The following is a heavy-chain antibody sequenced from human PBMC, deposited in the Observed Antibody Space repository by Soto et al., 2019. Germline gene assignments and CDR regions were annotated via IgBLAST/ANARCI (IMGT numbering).Heavy chain of an antibody. J-gene: IGHJ4*02. D-gene: IGHD1-26*01. CDR2: IWYDGSKK. CDR1: GFTFSNYG. CDR3: ARPHREWDLFTFDY. V-gene: IGHV3-33*01. Sequence: QVQLVESGGGVVQPGRSLRLSCAASGFTFSNYGMHWVRQAPGKGLEWVAVIWYDGSKKFHADSVMGRFTISRDNSKNTLYLQMNTLRAEDTAVYYCARPHREWDLFTFDYWGQGTLVTVSS.